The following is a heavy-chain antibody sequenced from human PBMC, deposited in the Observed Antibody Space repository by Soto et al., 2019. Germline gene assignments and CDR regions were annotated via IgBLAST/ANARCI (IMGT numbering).Heavy chain of an antibody. CDR2: ISAYNGNT. Sequence: GASVKVSCKASGYTFTSYGISWVRQAPGQGLEWMGWISAYNGNTNYAQKLQGRVTMTTDTSTSTAYMELRSLRSDDTAVYYCARNQGYSSGWYGNYYYGMDVWGQGTTVTVSS. CDR3: ARNQGYSSGWYGNYYYGMDV. CDR1: GYTFTSYG. V-gene: IGHV1-18*04. J-gene: IGHJ6*02. D-gene: IGHD6-19*01.